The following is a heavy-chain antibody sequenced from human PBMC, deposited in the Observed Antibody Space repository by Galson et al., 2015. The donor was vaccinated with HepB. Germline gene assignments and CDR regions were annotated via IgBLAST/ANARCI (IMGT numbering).Heavy chain of an antibody. J-gene: IGHJ6*02. CDR3: ARRISLVRGIITKPDYYDGMDV. V-gene: IGHV3-53*01. D-gene: IGHD3-10*01. CDR2: IYSGGHG. Sequence: SLRLSCAASGFIVKSSYMSWVRQAPGKGLQWVSTIYSGGHGYYTDSVKGRFSISRDTNKNTIFLQMNNLGADDTAVYYCARRISLVRGIITKPDYYDGMDVWGQGTTVTVAS. CDR1: GFIVKSSY.